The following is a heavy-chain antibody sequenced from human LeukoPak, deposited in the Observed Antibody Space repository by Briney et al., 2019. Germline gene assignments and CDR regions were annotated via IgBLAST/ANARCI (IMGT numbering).Heavy chain of an antibody. V-gene: IGHV1-46*01. CDR1: GYTFTSYY. CDR2: INPSGGST. J-gene: IGHJ6*02. CDR3: ARSRRLRYDFWSVSRGGPGRYYYYGMDV. Sequence: GASVKVSCKASGYTFTSYYMHWVRQAPGQGLEWMEIINPSGGSTSYAQKFQGRVTMTRDASTSTVYMELSSLRSEDTAVYYCARSRRLRYDFWSVSRGGPGRYYYYGMDVWGQGTTVTVSS. D-gene: IGHD3-3*01.